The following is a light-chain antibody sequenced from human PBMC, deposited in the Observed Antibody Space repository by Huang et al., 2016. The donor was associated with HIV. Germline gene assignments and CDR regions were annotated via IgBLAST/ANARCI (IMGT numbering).Light chain of an antibody. CDR1: QNINKY. CDR2: GTS. J-gene: IGKJ2*01. CDR3: QQSCNIPRT. Sequence: DIRMTQSPSSLSASVGDRVIITCRTSQNINKYLNWYQQMPGKAPKLLIYGTSTLQTGVSSRFGGSGSGTDFTLTIGSLQPEDTAMYFCQQSCNIPRTFGQGT. V-gene: IGKV1-39*01.